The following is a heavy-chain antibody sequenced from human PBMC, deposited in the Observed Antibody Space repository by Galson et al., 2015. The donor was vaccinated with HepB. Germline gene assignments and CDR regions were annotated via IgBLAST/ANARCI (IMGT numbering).Heavy chain of an antibody. CDR2: TYYRSKWYN. CDR3: ARVGVGWNGPKPTYYYYGMDV. CDR1: GDSVSSNSAA. D-gene: IGHD1-1*01. V-gene: IGHV6-1*01. J-gene: IGHJ6*02. Sequence: CAISGDSVSSNSAAWNWIRQSPSRGLEWLGRTYYRSKWYNDYAVSVKSRITINPDTSKNQFSLQLNSVTPEDTAVYYCARVGVGWNGPKPTYYYYGMDVWGQGTTVTVSS.